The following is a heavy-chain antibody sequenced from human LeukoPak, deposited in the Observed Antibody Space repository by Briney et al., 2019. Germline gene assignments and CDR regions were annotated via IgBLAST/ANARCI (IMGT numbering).Heavy chain of an antibody. CDR2: MNANSGNT. CDR3: ARGTVLRFLEWLLHDYYMDV. J-gene: IGHJ6*03. CDR1: GYTFTSYD. V-gene: IGHV1-8*01. Sequence: ASVKVSCKASGYTFTSYDINWVRQATGQALEWMGWMNANSGNTGYAQKFQGRVTMTRNTSISTAYMELSSLRSEDTAVYYCARGTVLRFLEWLLHDYYMDVWGKGTTVTVSS. D-gene: IGHD3-3*01.